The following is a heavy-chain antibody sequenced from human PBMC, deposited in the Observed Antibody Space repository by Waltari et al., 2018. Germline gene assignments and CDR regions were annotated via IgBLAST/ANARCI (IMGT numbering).Heavy chain of an antibody. V-gene: IGHV1-69*16. CDR3: ATDLNVQTIVTPLNT. Sequence: VQLVQSGAEVKKPGSSVKVSCKASGDTFSSHTISWVRQAPGQGLEWMGGIIPVLDTTTYAQRFQGRVTITADESTSTAYMALSTLRSEDTAVYYCATDLNVQTIVTPLNTWGQGTLVTVSS. CDR2: IIPVLDTT. CDR1: GDTFSSHT. J-gene: IGHJ3*02. D-gene: IGHD4-17*01.